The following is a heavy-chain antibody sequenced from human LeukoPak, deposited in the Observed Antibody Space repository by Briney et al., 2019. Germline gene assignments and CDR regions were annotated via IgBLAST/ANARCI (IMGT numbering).Heavy chain of an antibody. J-gene: IGHJ4*02. D-gene: IGHD3-9*01. CDR3: PRHRYDTTDMEG. Sequence: PGGSLRLSCAASGFTLSGSAMHWVREAPGERVGGGVRIRSKAEGYATAYAASVEGRFTISRHGSKTTAYLQLNSLETEDTVVCYCPRHRYDTTDMEGWGQGTLVTVSS. V-gene: IGHV3-73*01. CDR1: GFTLSGSA. CDR2: IRSKAEGYAT.